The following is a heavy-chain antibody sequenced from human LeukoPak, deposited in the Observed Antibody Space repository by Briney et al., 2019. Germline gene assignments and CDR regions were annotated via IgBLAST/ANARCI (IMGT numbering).Heavy chain of an antibody. CDR3: ARGNVQGDYVWGSYRPKYYFDY. Sequence: KPSETLSLTCAVYGGSFSGYYWSWIRQPPGKGLEWIGEINHSGSTNYNPSLESRVTISVDTSKNQFSLKLSSVTAADTAVYYCARGNVQGDYVWGSYRPKYYFDYWGQGTLVTVSS. V-gene: IGHV4-34*01. CDR1: GGSFSGYY. J-gene: IGHJ4*02. D-gene: IGHD3-16*02. CDR2: INHSGST.